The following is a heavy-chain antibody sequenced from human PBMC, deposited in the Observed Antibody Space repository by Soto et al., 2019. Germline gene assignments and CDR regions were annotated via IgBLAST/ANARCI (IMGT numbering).Heavy chain of an antibody. J-gene: IGHJ4*02. Sequence: PSETLSLTCTVSGGSISSYYWSWIRQPPGKGLEWIGYVYYSGSTNYNPSLESRVTISVDTSKNQFSLKLSSVTAADTAVYYCAGGTFEWLHYDYWGQGTLVTVSS. D-gene: IGHD5-12*01. CDR1: GGSISSYY. V-gene: IGHV4-59*01. CDR3: AGGTFEWLHYDY. CDR2: VYYSGST.